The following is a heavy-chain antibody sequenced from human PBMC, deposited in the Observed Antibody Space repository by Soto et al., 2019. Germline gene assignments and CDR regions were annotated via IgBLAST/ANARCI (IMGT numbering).Heavy chain of an antibody. Sequence: EVQLLESGGGLVQPGGSLRLSCAASGFTFRSYAMSRVRQAPGKGLEWVSAISGSGGSTYYADSVKGRFTISRDNSKNTLYLQMNSLRAEDTAVYYCAKIPHSSSWYLDAFDIWGQGTMVPVSS. J-gene: IGHJ3*02. D-gene: IGHD6-13*01. V-gene: IGHV3-23*01. CDR1: GFTFRSYA. CDR2: ISGSGGST. CDR3: AKIPHSSSWYLDAFDI.